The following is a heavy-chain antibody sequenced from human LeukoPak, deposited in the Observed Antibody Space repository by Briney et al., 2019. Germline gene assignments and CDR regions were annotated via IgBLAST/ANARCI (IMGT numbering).Heavy chain of an antibody. CDR3: ARSLSSRFSGPRRPYYFDY. CDR2: ISSSGGST. D-gene: IGHD3-16*02. V-gene: IGHV3-23*01. CDR1: GFTLSNYA. Sequence: GGSLRLSCAASGFTLSNYAMSWVRQAPGKGLQWVSGISSSGGSTYQVDSVKGRFTISRDNSKNTLYLQMNSLRAEDTAVYYCARSLSSRFSGPRRPYYFDYWGQGTLVTVSS. J-gene: IGHJ4*02.